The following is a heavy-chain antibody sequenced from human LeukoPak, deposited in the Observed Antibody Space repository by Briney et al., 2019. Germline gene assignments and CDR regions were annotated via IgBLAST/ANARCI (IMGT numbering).Heavy chain of an antibody. J-gene: IGHJ6*02. CDR2: IIPIFGTA. Sequence: SVKVSCKASGGTFSSYAISWVRQAPGQGLEWMGGIIPIFGTANYAQRFQGRVTITADESTSTAYMELSSLRSEDTAVYYCARFWSGYSYGMDVWGQGTTVTVSS. CDR3: ARFWSGYSYGMDV. CDR1: GGTFSSYA. V-gene: IGHV1-69*01. D-gene: IGHD3-3*01.